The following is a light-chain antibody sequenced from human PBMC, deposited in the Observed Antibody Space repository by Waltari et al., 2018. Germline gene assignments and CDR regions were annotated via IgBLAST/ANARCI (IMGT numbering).Light chain of an antibody. CDR3: QQYYSTPYT. CDR1: QSVSSY. J-gene: IGKJ2*01. CDR2: DAS. Sequence: EIVLTQSPATLSLYPGERATLSCRASQSVSSYLAWYQQKPGQAPRLLIYDASNRATGIPARFSGSGSGTDFTLTISSLEPEDFAVYYCQQYYSTPYTFGQGTKVEIK. V-gene: IGKV3-11*01.